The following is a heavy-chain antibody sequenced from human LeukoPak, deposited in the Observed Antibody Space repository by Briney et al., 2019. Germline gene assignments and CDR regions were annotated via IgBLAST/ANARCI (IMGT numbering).Heavy chain of an antibody. V-gene: IGHV3-23*01. CDR3: AKDGTTTVTFDY. CDR1: GFTFSSYA. J-gene: IGHJ4*02. Sequence: GGSLRLSCAASGFTFSSYAMSWVRQAPGKGLEWVSVISGSGGSTYYRDSVKGRFTLSRDNSKNTLYLQMNSLTAGYTAVYFCAKDGTTTVTFDYWGQGTLVTVSS. D-gene: IGHD4-11*01. CDR2: ISGSGGST.